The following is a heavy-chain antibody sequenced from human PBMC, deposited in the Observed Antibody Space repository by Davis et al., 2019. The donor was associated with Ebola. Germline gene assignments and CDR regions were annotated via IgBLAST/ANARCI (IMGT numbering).Heavy chain of an antibody. J-gene: IGHJ6*04. CDR2: ITTGSSTI. Sequence: GESLKISCAASGFTFSSYSMNWVRQAPGKGLEWVAYITTGSSTIYFADSVKGRFAISRADAKKSVYLQMNSLRAEDTAVYYCARPNHRGISYYGMDVWGKGTTVTVSS. CDR3: ARPNHRGISYYGMDV. V-gene: IGHV3-48*01. D-gene: IGHD3-10*01. CDR1: GFTFSSYS.